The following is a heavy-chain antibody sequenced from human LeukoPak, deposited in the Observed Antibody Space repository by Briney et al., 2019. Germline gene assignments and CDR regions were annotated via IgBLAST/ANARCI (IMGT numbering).Heavy chain of an antibody. CDR3: ARVSAQDPIYYGAGRYDY. D-gene: IGHD3-10*01. Sequence: GASVKVSCKASGYTFTSYGISWVRQAPGQGLEWMGWISAYNGNTNYAHKLQGRVTMTTDTSTSTAYMELRSLRSDDTAVYYCARVSAQDPIYYGAGRYDYWGQGTLVTVSS. CDR2: ISAYNGNT. J-gene: IGHJ4*01. V-gene: IGHV1-18*01. CDR1: GYTFTSYG.